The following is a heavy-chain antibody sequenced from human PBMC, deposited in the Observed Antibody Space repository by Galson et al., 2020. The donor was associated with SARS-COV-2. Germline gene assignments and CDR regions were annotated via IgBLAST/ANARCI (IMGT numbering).Heavy chain of an antibody. CDR3: ARHVRSDTWGLEYFKD. CDR2: IYHSGST. V-gene: IGHV4-38-2*02. CDR1: GYSISSGYY. D-gene: IGHD3-16*01. Sequence: SETLSLTCTVSGYSISSGYYWGWIRQPPGKALEWIESIYHSGSTYYNPSLRSRVTISADTSKNQFSLRLSSVTAADTAVYYCARHVRSDTWGLEYFKDWGRGTLVTVSS. J-gene: IGHJ1*01.